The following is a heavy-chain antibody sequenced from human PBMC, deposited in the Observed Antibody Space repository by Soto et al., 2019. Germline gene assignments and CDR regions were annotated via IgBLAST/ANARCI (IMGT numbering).Heavy chain of an antibody. CDR2: ISGSGGST. D-gene: IGHD6-13*01. Sequence: XGSLRLSCAASVFTFSSYAMSWVRQAPGKGLEWVSAISGSGGSTYYADSVKGRFTISRDNSKNTLYLQMNSLRAEDTAVYYCAKCWSYPYYFEYWGQGTLVIVSS. J-gene: IGHJ4*02. V-gene: IGHV3-23*01. CDR3: AKCWSYPYYFEY. CDR1: VFTFSSYA.